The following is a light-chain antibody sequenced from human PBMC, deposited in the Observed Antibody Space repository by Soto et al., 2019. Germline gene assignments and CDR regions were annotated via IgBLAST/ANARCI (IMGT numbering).Light chain of an antibody. CDR3: QQRSNWPRLT. V-gene: IGKV3D-20*02. J-gene: IGKJ4*01. Sequence: EIVMTQSPATLSVSPGERATLSCRAIQSVSSSYLAWYQQKPGQAPRLLIYGASSRATGIPDRFSGSGSGTDFTLTISSLEPEDFAVYYCQQRSNWPRLTFGGGTKVDIK. CDR1: QSVSSSY. CDR2: GAS.